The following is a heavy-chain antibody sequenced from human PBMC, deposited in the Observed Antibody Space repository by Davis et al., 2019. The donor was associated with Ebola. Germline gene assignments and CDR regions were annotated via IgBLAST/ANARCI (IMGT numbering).Heavy chain of an antibody. Sequence: GESLKISCRGSGYSFTSYWIGWVRQMPGKGLGWMGIIYPGDSDTRYSPSFPGQVTISADKSISTAYLQWNSPKASDTAIYYCARQSHHFLSGPRTWFDPWGQGTLVTVSS. D-gene: IGHD3-3*02. CDR1: GYSFTSYW. CDR2: IYPGDSDT. V-gene: IGHV5-51*01. CDR3: ARQSHHFLSGPRTWFDP. J-gene: IGHJ5*02.